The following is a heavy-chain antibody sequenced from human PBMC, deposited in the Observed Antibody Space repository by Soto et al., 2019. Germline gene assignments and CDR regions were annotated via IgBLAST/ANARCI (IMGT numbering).Heavy chain of an antibody. CDR2: FIPIIGGG. V-gene: IGHV1-69*01. CDR3: ARRSVSHSNAFDF. Sequence: QVQVVQAGGEVEKPGASVKVSRQASGSPFPNLSFNWGPQAPGPGLEWMGGFIPIIGGGINAQKFQGRVTITSDESTSTAYMELSSLKSEDTAMYFCARRSVSHSNAFDFWGQGTMVTVSS. J-gene: IGHJ3*01. CDR1: GSPFPNLS. D-gene: IGHD2-15*01.